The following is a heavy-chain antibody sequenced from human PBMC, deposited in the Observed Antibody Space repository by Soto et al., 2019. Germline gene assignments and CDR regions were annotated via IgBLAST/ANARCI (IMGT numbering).Heavy chain of an antibody. Sequence: QVQLVQSGAEVKKPGSSVKVSCKASGGTFSSYTISWVRQAPGQGLEWMGRIIPILGIANYAQKFQGRVTITADKSTSTAYMELSSLRSEDTAVYYCARDLRAVAGTRTRAYYGMDVWGQGTTVTVSS. V-gene: IGHV1-69*08. CDR1: GGTFSSYT. CDR2: IIPILGIA. J-gene: IGHJ6*02. CDR3: ARDLRAVAGTRTRAYYGMDV. D-gene: IGHD6-19*01.